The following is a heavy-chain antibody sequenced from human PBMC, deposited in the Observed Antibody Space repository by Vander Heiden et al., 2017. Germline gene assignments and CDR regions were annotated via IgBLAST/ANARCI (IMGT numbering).Heavy chain of an antibody. Sequence: QVQLVQSGAEVKKPGSSVKVSCKASGDTFSRYAISWVRQAPGQGLEWMGGIIPILGTVNYAQKFQGRVTITADTSTSTAYMELSSLRSEDTAVYYCARRTHYYGSGSYYNGFDYWGQGTLVTVSS. V-gene: IGHV1-69*06. D-gene: IGHD3-10*01. J-gene: IGHJ4*02. CDR1: GDTFSRYA. CDR2: IIPILGTV. CDR3: ARRTHYYGSGSYYNGFDY.